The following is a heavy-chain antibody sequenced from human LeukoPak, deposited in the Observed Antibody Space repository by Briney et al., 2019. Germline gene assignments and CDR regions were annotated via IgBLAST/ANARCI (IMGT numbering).Heavy chain of an antibody. CDR2: ISYSGTT. D-gene: IGHD5/OR15-5a*01. J-gene: IGHJ3*01. CDR1: GGSIGTNY. Sequence: TSETLSLTCTVSGGSIGTNYWNWIRQPPGKGLEYIGYISYSGTTSYNPSLKSRVTISVDTSKNQFSLKLTSVTAADTAVYYCARDKGLPQAFDLWGQGTMVTVSS. CDR3: ARDKGLPQAFDL. V-gene: IGHV4-59*01.